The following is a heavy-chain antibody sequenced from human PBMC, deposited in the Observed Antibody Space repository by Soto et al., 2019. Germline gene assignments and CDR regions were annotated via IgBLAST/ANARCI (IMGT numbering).Heavy chain of an antibody. V-gene: IGHV3-48*02. D-gene: IGHD3-22*01. J-gene: IGHJ3*02. Sequence: LPCAAAGLNFSGYSGNWVRKETGKGLEWVSYISSSSSTIYYADSVKGRFTISRDNAKNSLYLQMNRLRDEDTAVFYYGKVPGYYYNSSGYLSPDAFYIWAQGTMVTV. CDR2: ISSSSSTI. CDR3: GKVPGYYYNSSGYLSPDAFYI. CDR1: GLNFSGYS.